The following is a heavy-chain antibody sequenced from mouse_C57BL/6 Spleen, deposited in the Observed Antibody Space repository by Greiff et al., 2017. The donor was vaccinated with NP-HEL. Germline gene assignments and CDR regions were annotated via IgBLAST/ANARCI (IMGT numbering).Heavy chain of an antibody. Sequence: QRVESGPGLVAPSQSLSITCTVSGFSLPSYGVDWVRQSPGKGLEWLGVIWGVGSTNYNSALKSRLSISKDNSKSQVFLKMNSLQTDDTAMYYCASALYGSSPFAYWGQGTLVTVSA. CDR2: IWGVGST. CDR1: GFSLPSYG. V-gene: IGHV2-6*01. CDR3: ASALYGSSPFAY. J-gene: IGHJ3*01. D-gene: IGHD1-1*01.